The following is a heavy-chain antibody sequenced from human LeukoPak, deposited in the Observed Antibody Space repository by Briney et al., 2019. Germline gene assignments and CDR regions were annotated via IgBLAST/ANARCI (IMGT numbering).Heavy chain of an antibody. V-gene: IGHV4-59*01. CDR1: GDSISSYY. CDR2: IYYSGST. J-gene: IGHJ3*02. Sequence: SETLSLTCTVSGDSISSYYWSWIRQPPGKGLEWIGYIYYSGSTNYNPSLKSRVTISVDTSKNQFSLKLSSVTAADTAVYYCARDIGGDYMLGAFDIWGQGTMVTVSS. D-gene: IGHD4-17*01. CDR3: ARDIGGDYMLGAFDI.